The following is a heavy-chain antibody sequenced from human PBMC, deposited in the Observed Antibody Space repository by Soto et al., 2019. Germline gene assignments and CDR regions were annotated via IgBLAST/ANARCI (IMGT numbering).Heavy chain of an antibody. CDR3: ARHGKGSGSLLDYYYYRMDV. D-gene: IGHD3-10*01. Sequence: SPDVSCTASGSSLTSYWIRWVRHMPVKCLEWMGIIYPGDSDTRYSPSFQSHVTISADKYISTAYLKLSSLKASDTDMYYRARHGKGSGSLLDYYYYRMDVWGQGSTVA. CDR2: IYPGDSDT. J-gene: IGHJ6*02. CDR1: GSSLTSYW. V-gene: IGHV5-51*01.